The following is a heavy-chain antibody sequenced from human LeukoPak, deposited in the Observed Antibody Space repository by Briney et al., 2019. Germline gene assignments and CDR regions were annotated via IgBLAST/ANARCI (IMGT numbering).Heavy chain of an antibody. CDR1: DGSISSGSYY. D-gene: IGHD3-22*01. Sequence: SQTLSLTCTVSDGSISSGSYYWSWIRQPAGKGLEWIGRIYTSGSTNYNPSLKSRVTISVDTSKNQFSLKLSSVTAADTAVYYCASSSSGYSYWGQGTLVTVSS. CDR3: ASSSSGYSY. J-gene: IGHJ4*02. CDR2: IYTSGST. V-gene: IGHV4-61*02.